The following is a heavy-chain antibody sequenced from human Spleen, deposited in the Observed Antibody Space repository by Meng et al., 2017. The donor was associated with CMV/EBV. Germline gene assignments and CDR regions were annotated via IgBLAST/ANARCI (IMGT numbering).Heavy chain of an antibody. CDR2: MAYSGST. J-gene: IGHJ6*02. V-gene: IGHV4-61*01. CDR3: VRGRGHSLFYGLDV. Sequence: GSLRLSCTVSGGSVSTHNYYWTWIRQPPGKGFEWIGYMAYSGSTNYNPSLKSRVTISVDTSQNQVSLRLSSVPAADTAVYYCVRGRGHSLFYGLDVWGQGTTVTVSS. D-gene: IGHD4-23*01. CDR1: GGSVSTHNYY.